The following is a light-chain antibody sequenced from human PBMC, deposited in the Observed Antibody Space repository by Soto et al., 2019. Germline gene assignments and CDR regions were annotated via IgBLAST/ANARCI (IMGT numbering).Light chain of an antibody. CDR1: QDINTY. V-gene: IGKV1-33*01. CDR2: DAS. CDR3: QHYDNLLLT. Sequence: DIQMTQSPSSLSASVGDRVTITCQASQDINTYLNWYQQKPGKAPNLLIYDASKLETGVPSRFSGGGSGTDFTFTVSSLQPEDIATHFCQHYDNLLLTFGGGTKVEL. J-gene: IGKJ4*01.